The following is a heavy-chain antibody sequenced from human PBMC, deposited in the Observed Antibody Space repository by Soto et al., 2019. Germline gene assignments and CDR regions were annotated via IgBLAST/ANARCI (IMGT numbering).Heavy chain of an antibody. V-gene: IGHV1-18*01. CDR3: ARVILNTPRVTIFGVVIINYGMDV. CDR1: GYTFTSYG. J-gene: IGHJ6*02. D-gene: IGHD3-3*01. Sequence: ASVKVSCKASGYTFTSYGISWVRQAPGQGLEWMGWISAYNGNTNYAQKLQGRVTMTTDTSTSTAYMELRSLRSDDTAVYYCARVILNTPRVTIFGVVIINYGMDVWGQGTTVTVSS. CDR2: ISAYNGNT.